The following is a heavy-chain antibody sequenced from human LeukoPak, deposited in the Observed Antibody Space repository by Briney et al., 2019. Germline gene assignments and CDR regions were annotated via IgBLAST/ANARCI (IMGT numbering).Heavy chain of an antibody. V-gene: IGHV4-59*01. CDR3: ARGHSYYYDSSGYYPDYFDY. D-gene: IGHD3-22*01. CDR1: GGTISSYY. Sequence: SETLSLTCTASGGTISSYYWSWIRQPPGKGLEWIGSIYYSGSTNYNPSLKSRVTISVDTSKNQFSLNLSSVTAADTAVYFCARGHSYYYDSSGYYPDYFDYWGRGTLVTVSS. CDR2: IYYSGST. J-gene: IGHJ4*02.